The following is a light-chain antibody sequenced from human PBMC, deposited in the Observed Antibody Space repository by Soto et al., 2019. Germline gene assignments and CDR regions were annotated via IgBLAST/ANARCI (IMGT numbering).Light chain of an antibody. V-gene: IGKV4-1*01. CDR2: CAS. J-gene: IGKJ1*01. Sequence: DIVMTQSPDSLAVSLGERATINCKSSQSVLYSSINKNYLAWYQQKPGQPTKLLIYCASTRESGVPDRFSGSGSGTDFPLTIGSLPAEDAAVYYCQQYYTGRTFGQGTKVEIK. CDR3: QQYYTGRT. CDR1: QSVLYSSINKNY.